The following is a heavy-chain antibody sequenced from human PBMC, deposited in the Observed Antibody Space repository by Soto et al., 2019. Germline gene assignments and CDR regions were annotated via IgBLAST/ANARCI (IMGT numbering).Heavy chain of an antibody. J-gene: IGHJ6*02. CDR3: ARDSDFYSSYGMDV. D-gene: IGHD2-15*01. CDR1: VVSISSYY. Sequence: SETLSLTCTFSVVSISSYYWSCIQHPPGKGLEWIGYVYYSGSTNYNPSLKSRATISVDTSKNQFSLRLSSVTAADTAVYYCARDSDFYSSYGMDVWGQGTTVTVSS. CDR2: VYYSGST. V-gene: IGHV4-59*01.